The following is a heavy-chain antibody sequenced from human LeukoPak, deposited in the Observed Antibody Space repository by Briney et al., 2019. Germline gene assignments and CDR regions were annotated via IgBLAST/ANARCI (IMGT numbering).Heavy chain of an antibody. D-gene: IGHD3-10*01. CDR2: IYHSGST. J-gene: IGHJ4*02. CDR3: AIRVRDGDYFDY. Sequence: KPSETLSLTCAVSGYFISSGYYWGWIRQPPGKGLEWIVSIYHSGSTYYNPSLKSRVTISGDTSTDQFSLKLSSVTAADTAVYYCAIRVRDGDYFDYWGQGTLVTVSS. V-gene: IGHV4-38-2*01. CDR1: GYFISSGYY.